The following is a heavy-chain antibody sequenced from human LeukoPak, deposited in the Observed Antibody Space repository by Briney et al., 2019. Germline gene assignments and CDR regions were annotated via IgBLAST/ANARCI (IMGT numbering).Heavy chain of an antibody. D-gene: IGHD3-10*01. V-gene: IGHV4-39*01. CDR2: IYYSGST. CDR3: ARNRYYYGSGNYGVPNWFDP. Sequence: SETLSLTCTVSGGSISSNTYYWGWIRQSPGKGLEWIGSIYYSGSTYYNPSLKSRVTISVDTSKNQFSLKLSSVTAADTAMYYCARNRYYYGSGNYGVPNWFDPWGQGTLVTVSS. CDR1: GGSISSNTYY. J-gene: IGHJ5*02.